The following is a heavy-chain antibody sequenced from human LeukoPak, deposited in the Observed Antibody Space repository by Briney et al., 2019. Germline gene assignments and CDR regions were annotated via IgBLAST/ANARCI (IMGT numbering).Heavy chain of an antibody. CDR3: ARGSRYVDIVARQPLSHFDY. Sequence: SQTLSLTCTVSGGSISSGGYYWSWIRQPPGKGLEWIGYIYHSGSTYYNPSLKSRVTISVDRSKNQFSLKLSSVTAADTAVYYCARGSRYVDIVARQPLSHFDYWGQGTLVTVSS. J-gene: IGHJ4*02. D-gene: IGHD5-12*01. V-gene: IGHV4-30-2*01. CDR2: IYHSGST. CDR1: GGSISSGGYY.